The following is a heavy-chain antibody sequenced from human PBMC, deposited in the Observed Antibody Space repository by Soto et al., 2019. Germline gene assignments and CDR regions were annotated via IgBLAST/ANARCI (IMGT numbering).Heavy chain of an antibody. CDR3: ARVLYSSIPPGYLQR. CDR2: INHSGST. CDR1: GGSFSGYY. V-gene: IGHV4-34*01. J-gene: IGHJ1*01. Sequence: PSETLSLTCAVYGGSFSGYYWSWIRQPPGKGLEWIGEINHSGSTNYNPSLKSRVTISVDTSKNQFSLKLSSVTAADTAVYYCARVLYSSIPPGYLQRWGQGTRVTVAS. D-gene: IGHD6-13*01.